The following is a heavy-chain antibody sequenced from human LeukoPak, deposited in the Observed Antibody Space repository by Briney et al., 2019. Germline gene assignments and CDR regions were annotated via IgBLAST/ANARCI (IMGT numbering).Heavy chain of an antibody. D-gene: IGHD3-9*01. J-gene: IGHJ4*02. CDR1: GGSISSGGYY. CDR3: AKLKTTDILTGSRKYYFDY. Sequence: SQTLSLTCTVSGGSISSGGYYWSWIRQHPGKGLEWIGYIYYSGSTNYNPSLKSRVTISVDTSKNQFSQKLSSVTAADTAVYYCAKLKTTDILTGSRKYYFDYWGQGTLVTVSS. V-gene: IGHV4-31*03. CDR2: IYYSGST.